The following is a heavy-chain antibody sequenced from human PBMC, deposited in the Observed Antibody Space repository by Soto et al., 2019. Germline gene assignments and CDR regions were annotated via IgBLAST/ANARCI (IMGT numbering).Heavy chain of an antibody. Sequence: PLVMQRLTCTVSGGSISSYYWTWIRQHPGKGLEWIGYIYYSGSTNYNPSLKSRVTISVDTSKNQFSLKLSSVTAADTAVYYCARRDYSNYDNWFDPWGQGTLVTVSS. CDR3: ARRDYSNYDNWFDP. D-gene: IGHD4-4*01. CDR1: GGSISSYY. J-gene: IGHJ5*02. V-gene: IGHV4-59*08. CDR2: IYYSGST.